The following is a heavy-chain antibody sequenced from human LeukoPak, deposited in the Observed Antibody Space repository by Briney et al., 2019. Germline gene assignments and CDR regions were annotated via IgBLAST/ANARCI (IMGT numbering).Heavy chain of an antibody. D-gene: IGHD2-15*01. CDR2: ISGSGGRT. CDR3: APYCSGGSCYLFDY. Sequence: GGSLRLSCAASGFTFSSYAMSWVRQAPGKGLEWVSAISGSGGRTYYADSMKGRFTISRDNSKNTLYLQMNSLRAEDTAVYYCAPYCSGGSCYLFDYWGRGTLVTVSP. J-gene: IGHJ4*02. CDR1: GFTFSSYA. V-gene: IGHV3-23*01.